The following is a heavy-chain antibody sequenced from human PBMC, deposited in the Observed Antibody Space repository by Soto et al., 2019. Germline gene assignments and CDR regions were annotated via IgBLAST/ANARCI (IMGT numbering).Heavy chain of an antibody. CDR3: ARGNYDILTGYFRGYGY. V-gene: IGHV4-34*01. Sequence: SETLSLTCAVYGGSFSGYNWSWIRQPPGKGLEWIGEINHSGSTNYNPSLKSRVTISVDTSKNQFSLKLSSVTAADTAVYYCARGNYDILTGYFRGYGYWGQGTLVTVSS. CDR2: INHSGST. J-gene: IGHJ4*02. CDR1: GGSFSGYN. D-gene: IGHD3-9*01.